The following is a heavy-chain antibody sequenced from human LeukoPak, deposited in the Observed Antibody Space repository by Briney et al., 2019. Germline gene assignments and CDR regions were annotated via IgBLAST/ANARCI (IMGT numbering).Heavy chain of an antibody. Sequence: SETLSLTCAVSGSSIRSDYNWGWIRQPPGKPLEWVGSIFHSGTTYYNPSLKSRVTISADTSKNQFSLKVRSVTAADTAVYYCAREVRAGSCDSDYWGQGTLVTVSS. D-gene: IGHD2-15*01. V-gene: IGHV4-38-2*02. CDR3: AREVRAGSCDSDY. CDR2: IFHSGTT. CDR1: GSSIRSDYN. J-gene: IGHJ4*02.